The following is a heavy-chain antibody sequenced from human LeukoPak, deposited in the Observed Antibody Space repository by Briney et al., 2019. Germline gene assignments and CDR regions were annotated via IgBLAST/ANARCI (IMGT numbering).Heavy chain of an antibody. Sequence: SETLSLTCTVSGGSISSYYWSWIRQPPGKGLEWIGYIYYSGSTSYNPSLKSRVTISVDTSKNKFSLKLSAVTAADTAVYYCARGVHGDYRWYFDLWGRGTLVTVSS. J-gene: IGHJ2*01. V-gene: IGHV4-59*01. D-gene: IGHD4-17*01. CDR3: ARGVHGDYRWYFDL. CDR1: GGSISSYY. CDR2: IYYSGST.